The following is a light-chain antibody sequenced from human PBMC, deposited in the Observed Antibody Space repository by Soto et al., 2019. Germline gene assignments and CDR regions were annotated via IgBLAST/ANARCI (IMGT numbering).Light chain of an antibody. CDR3: PSYDSSLTVV. CDR2: GNS. J-gene: IGLJ2*01. Sequence: QSVLTQPPSVSGAPGQRVTISCTGSSSNIGAGYDVHWYQQLPGTAPKLLIYGNSNRPSGVPDRFSGSKSGTSASLAITGPQAEDEADYYFPSYDSSLTVVFGGGTKLTVL. CDR1: SSNIGAGYD. V-gene: IGLV1-40*01.